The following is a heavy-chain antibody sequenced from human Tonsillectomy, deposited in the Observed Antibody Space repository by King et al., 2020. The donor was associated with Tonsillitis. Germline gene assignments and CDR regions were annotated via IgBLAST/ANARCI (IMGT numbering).Heavy chain of an antibody. D-gene: IGHD2-15*01. J-gene: IGHJ4*02. Sequence: VQLQESGPGLVKPSETLSLTCTVSGDSVSSNSYYWSWIRQPPGKGLEWIGYIYYSGSTNYNPSLKSRVTISVDTSKNQFSLKVSSVTAADTAVYYCASSVVAATPEEFDYWGQGTLVTVSS. CDR1: GDSVSSNSYY. V-gene: IGHV4-61*01. CDR2: IYYSGST. CDR3: ASSVVAATPEEFDY.